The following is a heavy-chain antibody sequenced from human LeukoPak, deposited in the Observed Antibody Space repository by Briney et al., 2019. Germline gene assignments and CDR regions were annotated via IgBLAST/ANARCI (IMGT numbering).Heavy chain of an antibody. J-gene: IGHJ4*02. D-gene: IGHD5-18*01. CDR2: IIPIFGTA. Sequence: KISCKGSGYTLTGYYMHWVRQAPGQGLEWMGGIIPIFGTANYAQKFQGRVTITADTSTSTAYMELRSLRSDDTAVYYCARDYQGGYGDKTVDYWGQGTLVTVSS. CDR3: ARDYQGGYGDKTVDY. V-gene: IGHV1-69*06. CDR1: GYTLTGYY.